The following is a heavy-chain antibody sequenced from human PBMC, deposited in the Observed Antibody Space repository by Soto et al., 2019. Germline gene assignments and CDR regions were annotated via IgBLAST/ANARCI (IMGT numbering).Heavy chain of an antibody. CDR3: ARDLADSSGWTVGMDV. CDR2: ISYDGSNK. V-gene: IGHV3-30-3*01. Sequence: QVQLVESGGGVVQPGRSLRLSCAASGFTFSSYAMHWVRQAPGKGLEWVAVISYDGSNKYYADSVKGRFTISRDNSKNTLYLQMTSLRAEDTAVYYRARDLADSSGWTVGMDVWGQGTTVTVSS. J-gene: IGHJ6*02. D-gene: IGHD6-19*01. CDR1: GFTFSSYA.